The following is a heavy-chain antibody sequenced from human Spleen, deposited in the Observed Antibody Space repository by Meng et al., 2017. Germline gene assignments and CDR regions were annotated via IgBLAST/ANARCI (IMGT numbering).Heavy chain of an antibody. CDR3: ARDMAGAAGTSGVCCYYGMDV. D-gene: IGHD6-19*01. CDR1: GYTLIELY. CDR2: IIPMLGTG. Sequence: SVKVSCKVSGYTLIELYMHWVRQAPGKGLEWMGGIIPMLGTGNYAQKFQGRVTITTDESTRTVYMALSSLRSEDSAVYYCARDMAGAAGTSGVCCYYGMDVWGQGTTVTVSS. J-gene: IGHJ6*02. V-gene: IGHV1-69*05.